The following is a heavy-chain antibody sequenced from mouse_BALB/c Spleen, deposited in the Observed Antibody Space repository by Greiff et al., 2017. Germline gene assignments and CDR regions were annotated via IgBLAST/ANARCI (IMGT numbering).Heavy chain of an antibody. D-gene: IGHD2-10*02. CDR2: ILPGSGST. Sequence: QVHVKQSGAELMKPGASVKISCKATGYTFSSYWIEWVKQRPGHGLEWIGEILPGSGSTNYNEKFKGKATFTADTSSNTAYMQLSSLTSEDSAVYYCARKYGNYHYAMDYWGQGTSVTVSS. V-gene: IGHV1-9*01. CDR1: GYTFSSYW. CDR3: ARKYGNYHYAMDY. J-gene: IGHJ4*01.